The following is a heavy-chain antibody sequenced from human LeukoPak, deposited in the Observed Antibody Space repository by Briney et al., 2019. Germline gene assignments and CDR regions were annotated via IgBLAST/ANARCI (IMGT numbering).Heavy chain of an antibody. D-gene: IGHD5-12*01. CDR1: GFTFSSYA. CDR3: AREFGREYSGYEAASY. V-gene: IGHV3-21*01. Sequence: GGSLRLSCAASGFTFSSYAMSWVRQAPGKGLEWVSSISSSSSYIYYADSVKGRFTISRDNAKNSLYLQMNSLRAEDTAVYYCAREFGREYSGYEAASYWGQGTLVTVSS. J-gene: IGHJ4*02. CDR2: ISSSSSYI.